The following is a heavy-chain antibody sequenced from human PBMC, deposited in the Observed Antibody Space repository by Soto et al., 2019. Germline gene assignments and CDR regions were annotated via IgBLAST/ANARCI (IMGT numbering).Heavy chain of an antibody. CDR3: ARGYNASGWDAWFDC. CDR2: VYHTGST. J-gene: IGHJ5*01. V-gene: IGHV4-59*13. Sequence: SETLSLTCTISGGSISDYYWSWVRQSPGKGLEWIGYVYHTGSTNYTPSLKTRVTISVDTSRTQFSLLLYSVTAADTAVYFCARGYNASGWDAWFDCWGKRTMVGVAS. CDR1: GGSISDYY. D-gene: IGHD6-19*01.